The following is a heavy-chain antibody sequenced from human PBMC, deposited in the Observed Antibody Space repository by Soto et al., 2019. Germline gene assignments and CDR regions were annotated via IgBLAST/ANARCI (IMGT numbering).Heavy chain of an antibody. V-gene: IGHV3-30*18. CDR3: AKDRWDY. CDR1: GFTFSSYG. Sequence: GGSLRLSCAASGFTFSSYGMHWVRQAPGKGLEWVAVISYDGSNKYYADSVKGRFTISRDNSKNTLYLQMNSLRAEDTAVYYCAKDRWDYWGQGTLVTVSS. CDR2: ISYDGSNK. J-gene: IGHJ4*02. D-gene: IGHD2-15*01.